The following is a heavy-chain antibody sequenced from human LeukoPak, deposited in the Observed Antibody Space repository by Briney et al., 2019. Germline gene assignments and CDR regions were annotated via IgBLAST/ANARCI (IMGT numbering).Heavy chain of an antibody. CDR2: ISSGGGT. CDR3: AKDRSGPTIDY. Sequence: GGSLRLSCAASGFTFSSYAISWVRQAPGKGLEWVSGISSGGGTYYADSVKGRFTISRDNSKNTLYLQMNSLRAEDTAVYYCAKDRSGPTIDYWGQGTMVTVPS. CDR1: GFTFSSYA. J-gene: IGHJ4*02. D-gene: IGHD3-16*02. V-gene: IGHV3-23*01.